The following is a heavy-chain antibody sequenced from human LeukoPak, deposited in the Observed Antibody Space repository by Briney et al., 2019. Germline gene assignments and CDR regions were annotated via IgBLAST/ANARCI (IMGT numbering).Heavy chain of an antibody. CDR3: ARMNHYDSSGTDWFDP. V-gene: IGHV1-8*01. J-gene: IGHJ5*02. CDR1: GYTFTNYG. Sequence: ASVKVSCKTSGYTFTNYGINWVRQAAGQGLEWMGWINPKSGDTGYARKFQGRLTMTRNISINTAYMELSSLRSEDSAVYYCARMNHYDSSGTDWFDPWALGTLVTVSS. CDR2: INPKSGDT. D-gene: IGHD3-22*01.